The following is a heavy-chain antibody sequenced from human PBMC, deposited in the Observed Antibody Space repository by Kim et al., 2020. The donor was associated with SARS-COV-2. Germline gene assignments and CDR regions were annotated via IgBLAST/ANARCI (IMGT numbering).Heavy chain of an antibody. V-gene: IGHV1-69*01. CDR3: AREDIVVVPAASGAFDI. Sequence: FQGRGTITADESTSTAYMQLSSLRSEDTAVYYCAREDIVVVPAASGAFDIWGQGTMVTVSS. D-gene: IGHD2-2*01. J-gene: IGHJ3*02.